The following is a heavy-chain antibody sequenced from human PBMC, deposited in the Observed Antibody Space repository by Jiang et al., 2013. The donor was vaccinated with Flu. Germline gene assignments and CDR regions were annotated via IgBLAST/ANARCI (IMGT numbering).Heavy chain of an antibody. V-gene: IGHV4-34*01. D-gene: IGHD3-22*01. J-gene: IGHJ4*02. CDR3: ARGTYYYDSSGYRGGRYFDY. Sequence: IRQPPGKGLEWIGEINHSGSTNYNPSLKSRVTISVDTSKNQFSLKLSSVTAADTAVYYCARGTYYYDSSGYRGGRYFDYWGQGTLVTVSS. CDR2: INHSGST.